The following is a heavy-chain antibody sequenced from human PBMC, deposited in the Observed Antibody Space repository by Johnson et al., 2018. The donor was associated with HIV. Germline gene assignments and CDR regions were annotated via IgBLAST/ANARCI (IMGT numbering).Heavy chain of an antibody. Sequence: VQLLESGGVVVQPGGSLRLSCAASGFTFDDYTMHWVRQAPGKGLEWVSLISWDGGSTYYADSVKGRFTISRDNSKNSLYLQMNSLRTEDTALYYCAKDASGSYSRAQSISDAFDIWGQGTMVTVSS. J-gene: IGHJ3*02. CDR2: ISWDGGST. CDR3: AKDASGSYSRAQSISDAFDI. D-gene: IGHD1-26*01. CDR1: GFTFDDYT. V-gene: IGHV3-43*01.